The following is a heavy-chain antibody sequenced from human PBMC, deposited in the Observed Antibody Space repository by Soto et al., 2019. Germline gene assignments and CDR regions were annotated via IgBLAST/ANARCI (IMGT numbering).Heavy chain of an antibody. D-gene: IGHD3-22*01. Sequence: LRLSCAASGFTFSTYGMHWVRQAPGKGLEWVAVMSFDGSKKYYGDSVKGRFSISRDNSKNTLYLQMDSLRAEDTAVYYCAKFRYYDSSGYYPYDAFDFWGQGTMVTVSS. V-gene: IGHV3-30*18. CDR2: MSFDGSKK. J-gene: IGHJ3*01. CDR3: AKFRYYDSSGYYPYDAFDF. CDR1: GFTFSTYG.